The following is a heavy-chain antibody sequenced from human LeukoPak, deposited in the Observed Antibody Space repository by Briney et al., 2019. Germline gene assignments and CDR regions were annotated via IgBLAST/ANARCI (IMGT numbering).Heavy chain of an antibody. CDR3: ARSHITMVRGVITHFDY. CDR1: GYTFTKHG. Sequence: ASVKVSCKASGYTFTKHGISWVRQAPGQGLEWMGIINPSGGSTSYAQKFQGRVTMTRDTSTSTVYMELSSLRSEDTAVYYCARSHITMVRGVITHFDYWGQGTLVTVSS. CDR2: INPSGGST. D-gene: IGHD3-10*01. V-gene: IGHV1-46*01. J-gene: IGHJ4*02.